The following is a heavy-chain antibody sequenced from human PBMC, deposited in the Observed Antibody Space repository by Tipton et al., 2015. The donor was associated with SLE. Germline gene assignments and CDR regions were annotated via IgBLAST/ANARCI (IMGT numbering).Heavy chain of an antibody. D-gene: IGHD3-16*01. CDR2: IYYSGST. CDR3: ARGANYDDIWGASPVGYFDY. Sequence: TLSLTCTVSGGSIRSHYWGWIRQPPGKGLEWIGYIYYSGSTNYNPSLKSRVTISVDTSKNQFSLKLSSVTAADTAVYYCARGANYDDIWGASPVGYFDYWGQGTLVTVSS. V-gene: IGHV4-59*11. CDR1: GGSIRSHY. J-gene: IGHJ4*02.